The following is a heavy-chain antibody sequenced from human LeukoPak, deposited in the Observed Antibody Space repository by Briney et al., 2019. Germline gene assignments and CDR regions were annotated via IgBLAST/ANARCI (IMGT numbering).Heavy chain of an antibody. V-gene: IGHV1-2*02. J-gene: IGHJ5*02. CDR2: FNPNSGGT. Sequence: ASVKVSCKASGYTFTGYYMHWERQAPGQGLELMGWFNPNSGGTNYAQKFQGRVTMTRDTSISTAYMELSRLRSDDTAVYYCARSTLPSWFDPWGQGTLVTVSS. CDR1: GYTFTGYY. CDR3: ARSTLPSWFDP.